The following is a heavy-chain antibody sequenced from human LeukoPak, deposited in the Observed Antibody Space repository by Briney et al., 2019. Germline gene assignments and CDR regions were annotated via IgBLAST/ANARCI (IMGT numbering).Heavy chain of an antibody. D-gene: IGHD6-6*01. J-gene: IGHJ6*03. CDR2: INHSGCT. CDR1: GGSFSGYY. V-gene: IGHV4-34*01. Sequence: PSETLSLTCAVYGGSFSGYYWSWIRQPPGKGLEWIGEINHSGCTNYNPSLKSRVTISVDTSKNQFSLKLSSVTAADTAVYYCARLRSSSSSRYYYYMDVWGKGTTVTVSS. CDR3: ARLRSSSSSRYYYYMDV.